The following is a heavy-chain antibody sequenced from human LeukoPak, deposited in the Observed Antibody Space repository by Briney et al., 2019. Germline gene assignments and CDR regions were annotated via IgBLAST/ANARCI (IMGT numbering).Heavy chain of an antibody. Sequence: GGSLRLSCAASGFTFSSYGMHWVRQAPGKGLEWVALIWYDGSNKYYADSMKGRFTISRDNSKNTLYLQMNSLRAEDTAVYYCARALFNYDSSGLTYWGQGTLVTVSS. D-gene: IGHD3-22*01. CDR2: IWYDGSNK. CDR3: ARALFNYDSSGLTY. CDR1: GFTFSSYG. J-gene: IGHJ4*02. V-gene: IGHV3-33*01.